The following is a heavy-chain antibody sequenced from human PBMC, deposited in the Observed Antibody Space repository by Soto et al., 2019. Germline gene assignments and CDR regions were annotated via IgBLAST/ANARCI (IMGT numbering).Heavy chain of an antibody. CDR3: ARGSRITMIVVVITTLWFDP. CDR2: INHSGST. D-gene: IGHD3-22*01. Sequence: SETLSLTCAVYGGSFSGYYWSWIRQPPGKGLEWIGEINHSGSTNYNPSLKSRVTISVDTSKNQFSLKLSSVTAADTAVYYCARGSRITMIVVVITTLWFDPWGQGTLVT. J-gene: IGHJ5*02. V-gene: IGHV4-34*01. CDR1: GGSFSGYY.